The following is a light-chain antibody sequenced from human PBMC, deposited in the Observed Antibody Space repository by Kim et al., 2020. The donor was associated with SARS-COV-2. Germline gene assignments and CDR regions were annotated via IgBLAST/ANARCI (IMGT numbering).Light chain of an antibody. J-gene: IGKJ1*01. V-gene: IGKV1-5*01. Sequence: DIQMTQSPSTLSASIGDRVTVTCRASERISSWLAWYQKKPGKAPKVVIYDASILESGVPSRFSGSGSGTEFTLTISSLQPDDFATYYCQRYNSYPWTFGQGTKVEIK. CDR2: DAS. CDR1: ERISSW. CDR3: QRYNSYPWT.